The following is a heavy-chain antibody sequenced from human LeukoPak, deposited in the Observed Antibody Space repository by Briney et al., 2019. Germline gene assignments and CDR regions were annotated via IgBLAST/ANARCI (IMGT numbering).Heavy chain of an antibody. CDR2: INRDGSQK. D-gene: IGHD3-3*01. V-gene: IGHV3-7*01. J-gene: IGHJ4*02. CDR3: ASFWSGYSDY. CDR1: GFSLSAFW. Sequence: GGSLRLSCAASGFSLSAFWMTWVRQAPGKGLEWVANINRDGSQKNHVDSVEGRFTISRDNAKNTLYLQMNSLRAEDTAVYYCASFWSGYSDYWGQGTLVTVSS.